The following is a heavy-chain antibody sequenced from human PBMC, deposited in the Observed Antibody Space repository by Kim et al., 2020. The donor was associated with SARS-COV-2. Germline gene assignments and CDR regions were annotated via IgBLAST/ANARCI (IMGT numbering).Heavy chain of an antibody. CDR3: AKDLNDYGDYATFDY. D-gene: IGHD4-17*01. CDR2: ISGSGGST. Sequence: GGSLRLSCAASGFTFSSYAKSWVRQAPGKGLEWVSAISGSGGSTYYADSVKGRFTISRDNSKNTLYLQMNSLRAEDTAVYYCAKDLNDYGDYATFDYWGQGTLVTVSS. J-gene: IGHJ4*02. CDR1: GFTFSSYA. V-gene: IGHV3-23*01.